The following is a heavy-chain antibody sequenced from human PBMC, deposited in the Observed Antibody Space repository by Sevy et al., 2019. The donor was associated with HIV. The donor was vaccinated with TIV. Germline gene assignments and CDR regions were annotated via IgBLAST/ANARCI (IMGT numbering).Heavy chain of an antibody. D-gene: IGHD2-21*01. CDR2: ISSSSSTI. V-gene: IGHV3-48*01. J-gene: IGHJ6*02. CDR1: GFTFSSYS. Sequence: GGSLRLSCAASGFTFSSYSMNWVRQAPGKGLEWVSYISSSSSTILNADSVKVRFTISRDNAKNSLFLQMNSLRAEDTAVYYCARAGGDTAYAMDVWGQGTTVTVSS. CDR3: ARAGGDTAYAMDV.